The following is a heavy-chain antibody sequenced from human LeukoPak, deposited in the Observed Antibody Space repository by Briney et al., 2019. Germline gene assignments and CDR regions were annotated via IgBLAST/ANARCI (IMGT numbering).Heavy chain of an antibody. V-gene: IGHV3-33*01. CDR2: IWYDGSNK. D-gene: IGHD6-19*01. J-gene: IGHJ6*02. CDR1: GFTFRSYD. CDR3: ARGMHSSGWYGGRHYGMDV. Sequence: GGSLRLSCAASGFTFRSYDMHWVRQAPGKGLEWVAVIWYDGSNKYYGDSVEGRFTISRDNSKNTLFLQMNSLRAEDTAVYYCARGMHSSGWYGGRHYGMDVWGQGTTVTVSS.